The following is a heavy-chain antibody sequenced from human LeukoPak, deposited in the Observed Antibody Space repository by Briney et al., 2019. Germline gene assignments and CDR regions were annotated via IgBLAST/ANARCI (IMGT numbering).Heavy chain of an antibody. CDR3: ARMQMDTGYRPFDI. Sequence: GGSLRLSCAASGFTFPTFWMAWVRQAPGKGLEWVAKIKEDGSEKDYVDSVKGRFTIYRDNAKNSLHLQMNYLRAADTAVYYCARMQMDTGYRPFDIWGQGTMVAVSS. CDR1: GFTFPTFW. CDR2: IKEDGSEK. J-gene: IGHJ3*02. D-gene: IGHD5-24*01. V-gene: IGHV3-7*01.